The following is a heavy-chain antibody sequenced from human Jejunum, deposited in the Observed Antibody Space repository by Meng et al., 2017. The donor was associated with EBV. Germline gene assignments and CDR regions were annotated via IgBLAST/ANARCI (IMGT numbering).Heavy chain of an antibody. D-gene: IGHD4/OR15-4a*01. Sequence: QRPVPGLPMPLDTLSTICSVPGDSVSSYNYWTWIRQPPGNGLECIGNMYYTGKAIYKPSLQSRVTISVDTSKNQFSLRVTSVTAADTAIYYCARGRGYDYGDSWGQGTLVTVSS. J-gene: IGHJ5*02. CDR2: MYYTGKA. CDR1: GDSVSSYNY. V-gene: IGHV4-61*01. CDR3: ARGRGYDYGDS.